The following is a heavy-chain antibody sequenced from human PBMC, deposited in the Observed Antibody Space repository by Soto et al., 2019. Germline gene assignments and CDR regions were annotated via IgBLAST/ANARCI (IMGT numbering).Heavy chain of an antibody. J-gene: IGHJ4*02. Sequence: QVQLQQWGAGLLKPSETLSLSCAVYGASFSGHYWNWIRQPPGKGLEWIGEINQSGSTNYSPSLKTRVTISVDTSKKQFSLRVSSVTAADTAVYYCARRFSGTGRYFDYWGQGTLVTVSS. CDR2: INQSGST. CDR3: ARRFSGTGRYFDY. D-gene: IGHD1-1*01. V-gene: IGHV4-34*02. CDR1: GASFSGHY.